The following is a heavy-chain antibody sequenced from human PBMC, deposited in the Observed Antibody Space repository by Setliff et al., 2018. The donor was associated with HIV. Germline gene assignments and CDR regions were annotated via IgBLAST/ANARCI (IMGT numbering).Heavy chain of an antibody. CDR2: IYYSGST. D-gene: IGHD6-13*01. J-gene: IGHJ4*02. Sequence: SETLSLICTVSGGSISSGGYYWSWIRQHPGKGLEWIGYIYYSGSTYYNPSLKSRVTISVDTSKNQFSLKLSSVTAADTAVYYCARDKGIREAASLDYWGQGSLVTVSS. V-gene: IGHV4-31*03. CDR3: ARDKGIREAASLDY. CDR1: GGSISSGGYY.